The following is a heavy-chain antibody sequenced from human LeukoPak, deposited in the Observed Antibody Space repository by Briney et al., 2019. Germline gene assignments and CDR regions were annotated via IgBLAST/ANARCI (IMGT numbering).Heavy chain of an antibody. Sequence: PGGSLRLSCAASGFTFINAWMSWVRQAPGKGLEWVARIKSKTDGGTTDYAAPVKGRFTISRDDSKNTLFLQMNSLKTEDAAVHYCATHYGDVYWGQGTLVTVSS. J-gene: IGHJ4*02. V-gene: IGHV3-15*01. D-gene: IGHD4/OR15-4a*01. CDR1: GFTFINAW. CDR2: IKSKTDGGTT. CDR3: ATHYGDVY.